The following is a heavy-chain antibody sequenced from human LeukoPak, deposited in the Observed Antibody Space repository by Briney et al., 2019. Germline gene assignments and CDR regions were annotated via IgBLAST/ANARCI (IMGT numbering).Heavy chain of an antibody. D-gene: IGHD3-9*01. V-gene: IGHV3-7*01. CDR3: ARAPRNFHWYYGMDV. CDR2: IKQDGSEK. CDR1: GFTFSSSS. Sequence: GGSLRLSCAASGFTFSSSSMNWVRQAPGKGLEWVANIKQDGSEKYYVDSVKGRFTISRDNAKNSLYLQMNGLRAEDTAVYYCARAPRNFHWYYGMDVWGQGTTVTVSS. J-gene: IGHJ6*02.